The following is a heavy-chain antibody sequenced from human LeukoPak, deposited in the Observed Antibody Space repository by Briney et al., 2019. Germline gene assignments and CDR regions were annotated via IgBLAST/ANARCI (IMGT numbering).Heavy chain of an antibody. CDR3: ARAQCSGGSCPVDWFDP. D-gene: IGHD2-15*01. V-gene: IGHV3-11*06. J-gene: IGHJ5*02. Sequence: GGSLRLSCAASGFTFSDYYMSWIRQAPGKGLEWVSYISSSSSYTNYADSVKGRFTISRDNAKNSLYLQMNSLRAEDTAVYYCARAQCSGGSCPVDWFDPWGQGTLVTVSS. CDR1: GFTFSDYY. CDR2: ISSSSSYT.